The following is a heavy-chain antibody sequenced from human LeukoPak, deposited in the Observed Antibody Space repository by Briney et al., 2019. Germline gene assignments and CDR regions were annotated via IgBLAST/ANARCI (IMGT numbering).Heavy chain of an antibody. J-gene: IGHJ4*02. CDR1: GFTFSSYW. CDR2: INTDGSST. V-gene: IGHV3-74*01. CDR3: AKDQQLQPFHY. D-gene: IGHD2-2*01. Sequence: GGSLRLSCAASGFTFSSYWMHWVRQAPGKGLVWVSRINTDGSSTSYADSVKGRFTISRDNSKNTLYLQMNSLRPEDTSVYYCAKDQQLQPFHYWGQGTLVTVSS.